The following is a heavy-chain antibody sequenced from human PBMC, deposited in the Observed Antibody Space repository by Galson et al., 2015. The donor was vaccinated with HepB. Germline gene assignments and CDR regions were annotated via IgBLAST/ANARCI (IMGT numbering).Heavy chain of an antibody. J-gene: IGHJ4*02. CDR1: GYTFTSYG. Sequence: SVKVSCKTSGYTFTSYGISWVRQAPGQGLEWMGWISAYNGNTNYAQKLQGRVTMTTDTSTSTAYMELRSLRSDDTAVYYCARATGYYYDSSGYHDYWGQGTLVTVSS. V-gene: IGHV1-18*04. D-gene: IGHD3-22*01. CDR2: ISAYNGNT. CDR3: ARATGYYYDSSGYHDY.